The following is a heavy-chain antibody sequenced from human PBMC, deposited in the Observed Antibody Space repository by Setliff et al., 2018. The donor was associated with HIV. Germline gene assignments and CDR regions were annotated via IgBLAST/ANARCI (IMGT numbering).Heavy chain of an antibody. J-gene: IGHJ6*02. CDR3: AREIWGQVAHVPYGMDV. Sequence: SETLSLTCTGSGGSISSYYWSWIRQPAGKGLEWIGRFYTSGSTNYNPSLKSRVTMSVDTSKNQFSLKVRYVTAADTAIYYCAREIWGQVAHVPYGMDVWGQGTTVTVS. CDR1: GGSISSYY. D-gene: IGHD5-12*01. CDR2: FYTSGST. V-gene: IGHV4-4*07.